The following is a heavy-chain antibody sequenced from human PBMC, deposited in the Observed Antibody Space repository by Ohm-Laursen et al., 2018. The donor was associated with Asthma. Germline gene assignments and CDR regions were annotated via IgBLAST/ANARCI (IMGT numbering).Heavy chain of an antibody. V-gene: IGHV1-2*06. J-gene: IGHJ4*02. CDR2: FNPNDGAT. D-gene: IGHD3-3*01. CDR1: GYTFTAYY. CDR3: ARAQRYYDFWSGYQEPFDY. Sequence: ASVKVSCKASGYTFTAYYMHWVRQAPGQGLEWMGRFNPNDGATSFAQKFQGRVTLTWDTSISTAYMELSRLTSDDTAVYYCARAQRYYDFWSGYQEPFDYWGQGTLVTVSS.